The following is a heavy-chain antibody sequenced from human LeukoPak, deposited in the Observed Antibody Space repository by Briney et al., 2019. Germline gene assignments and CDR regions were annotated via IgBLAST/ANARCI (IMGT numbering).Heavy chain of an antibody. D-gene: IGHD2-15*01. V-gene: IGHV4-39*01. J-gene: IGHJ4*02. CDR2: IYYSGGT. Sequence: PSETLAVTCTGSGGPISSSGFYWGWIRQPPGKGLEWIGTIYYSGGTYYNPSLKSRVTISVDTSKNQFSLKLRSVTAADTAVYFCARAYFSSSSCYFDYWGQGTLVTVSS. CDR1: GGPISSSGFY. CDR3: ARAYFSSSSCYFDY.